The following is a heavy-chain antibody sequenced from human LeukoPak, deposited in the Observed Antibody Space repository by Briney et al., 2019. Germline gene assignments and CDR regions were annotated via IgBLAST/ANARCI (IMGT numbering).Heavy chain of an antibody. V-gene: IGHV3-20*04. CDR3: ARGGRDIVATMRF. CDR2: INSNGGAT. CDR1: GFTFADYG. Sequence: PGGSRRLSCAASGFTFADYGMAWVRQRPGKGLEWVGGINSNGGATGYADTVRGGSLISRDNARNSLSLQMKGLRADDTALYYCARGGRDIVATMRFWGQGTLVTVSS. J-gene: IGHJ4*02. D-gene: IGHD5-12*01.